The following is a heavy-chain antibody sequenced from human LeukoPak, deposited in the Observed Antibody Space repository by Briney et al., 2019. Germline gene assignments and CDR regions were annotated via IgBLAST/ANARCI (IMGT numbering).Heavy chain of an antibody. CDR3: ARRFGLPNWFDP. J-gene: IGHJ5*02. Sequence: SGTLSLTCTVSGGSISSSSYYWGWIRQPPGKGLEWIGSIYYSGSTYYNPSLKSRVTISVDTSKNQFSLKLSSVTAADTAVYYCARRFGLPNWFDPWGQGTLVTVSS. CDR1: GGSISSSSYY. D-gene: IGHD3-16*01. V-gene: IGHV4-39*01. CDR2: IYYSGST.